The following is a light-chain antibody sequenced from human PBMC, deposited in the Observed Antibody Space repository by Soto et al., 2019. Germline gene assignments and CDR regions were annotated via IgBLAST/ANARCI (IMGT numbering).Light chain of an antibody. V-gene: IGKV1-5*03. Sequence: DLQMTQSPSTLSASVGDRVTITCRASQSIRSWLAWYQQKPGKAPKLLIYKASILEGGVPSRFSGSGSGTEFTLTISNPQPDDFASYCCQQYNTYPWTFGQGTKVDIK. CDR3: QQYNTYPWT. CDR1: QSIRSW. CDR2: KAS. J-gene: IGKJ1*01.